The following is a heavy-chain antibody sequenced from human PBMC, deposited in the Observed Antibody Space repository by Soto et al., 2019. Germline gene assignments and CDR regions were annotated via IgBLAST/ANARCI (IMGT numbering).Heavy chain of an antibody. CDR2: ISYDGSNK. Sequence: QVQLVESGGGVVQPGRSLRLSCAASGFTFSNYGMHWVRQAPGKGLEWVAVISYDGSNKYYADSVKGRFTISRDNSKNTLYLKMNSLRVEDTAMYYCATNPGYNSGWYSIDYWGQGTLVTVSS. CDR3: ATNPGYNSGWYSIDY. D-gene: IGHD6-19*01. V-gene: IGHV3-30*03. J-gene: IGHJ4*02. CDR1: GFTFSNYG.